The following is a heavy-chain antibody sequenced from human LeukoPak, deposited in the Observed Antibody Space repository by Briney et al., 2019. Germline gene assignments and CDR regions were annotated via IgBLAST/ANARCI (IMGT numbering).Heavy chain of an antibody. V-gene: IGHV3-23*01. CDR3: AGGPKTGTRSPLDY. Sequence: GGSLRLSCAASGFTFSSYAMSWVRQAPGKGLEWVSAISGNGGSTYYADSVKGRFTISRDNSKNTLYLQMNSLRAEDTAVYYCAGGPKTGTRSPLDYWGQGTLVTVSS. CDR2: ISGNGGST. D-gene: IGHD1-7*01. CDR1: GFTFSSYA. J-gene: IGHJ4*02.